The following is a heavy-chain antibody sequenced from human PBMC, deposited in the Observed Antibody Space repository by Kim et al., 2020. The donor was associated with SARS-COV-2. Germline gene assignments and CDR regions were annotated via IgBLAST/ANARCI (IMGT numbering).Heavy chain of an antibody. V-gene: IGHV4-4*02. CDR1: GGSISSSNW. D-gene: IGHD3-9*01. J-gene: IGHJ6*01. CDR2: IYHSGSP. CDR3: AREFVRYFVSYYSYSGM. Sequence: SDTLSLTCAVSGGSISSSNWWSWVRQPPGKGLECIGEIYHSGSPTYNPSLKIPVTISVDTSKNPFSLNLSSVTASYTAVFYCAREFVRYFVSYYSYSGM.